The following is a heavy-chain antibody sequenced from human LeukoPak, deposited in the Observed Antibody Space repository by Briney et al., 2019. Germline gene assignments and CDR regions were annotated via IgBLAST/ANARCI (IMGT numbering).Heavy chain of an antibody. V-gene: IGHV5-51*01. J-gene: IGHJ4*02. CDR3: ARHGRVGYSSTWYDY. D-gene: IGHD6-13*01. CDR2: IYPGDSNT. Sequence: GESLKSSCKGSGYSFTSYWIGWVRQMPGKGLEWMGIIYPGDSNTRYSPSFQGQVTISADRSLSTAYLQWSSLKASDTAMYYCARHGRVGYSSTWYDYWGQGTLVTVSS. CDR1: GYSFTSYW.